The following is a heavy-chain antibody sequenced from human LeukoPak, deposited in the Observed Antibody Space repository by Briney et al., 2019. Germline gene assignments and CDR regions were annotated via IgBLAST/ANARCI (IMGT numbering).Heavy chain of an antibody. V-gene: IGHV4-59*02. CDR1: GGSVSSNY. Sequence: PSETLSLTCSVSGGSVSSNYWSWLRRPPGKGLEWFSYIYNSGRTNYHPSLKSRVTISVDTSKNLLSLRLSSVTAADTAVYYCARARGSAGGFDPWGQGTLVTVSS. CDR2: IYNSGRT. CDR3: ARARGSAGGFDP. D-gene: IGHD3-16*01. J-gene: IGHJ5*02.